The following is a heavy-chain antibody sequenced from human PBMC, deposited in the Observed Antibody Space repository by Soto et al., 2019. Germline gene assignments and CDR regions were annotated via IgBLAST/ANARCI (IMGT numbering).Heavy chain of an antibody. D-gene: IGHD3-10*01. CDR2: IIPILGIA. V-gene: IGHV1-69*02. J-gene: IGHJ4*02. Sequence: QVQLVQSGAEVKKPGSSVKVSCKASGGTFSSYTISWVRQTPGQGLEWMGRIIPILGIANYAQKFQGRVTITADKSTSTAYMELSSLRSEDTAVYYCARQEYYYGSGAFFDSWGQVTLVTVS. CDR1: GGTFSSYT. CDR3: ARQEYYYGSGAFFDS.